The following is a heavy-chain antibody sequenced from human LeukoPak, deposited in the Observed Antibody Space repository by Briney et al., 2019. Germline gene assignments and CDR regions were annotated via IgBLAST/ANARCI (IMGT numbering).Heavy chain of an antibody. V-gene: IGHV1-2*02. Sequence: ASVKVSCKTSGYKFDDYYINWVRQTPGQGYEWLGWINVASGGTNYAQRFQGRVTMTRDTSISTAYMELSRLRSDDTAFYYCARAGVWDYNDSSGYHNGAFDIWGQGTMVTVSS. D-gene: IGHD3-22*01. CDR3: ARAGVWDYNDSSGYHNGAFDI. CDR2: INVASGGT. CDR1: GYKFDDYY. J-gene: IGHJ3*02.